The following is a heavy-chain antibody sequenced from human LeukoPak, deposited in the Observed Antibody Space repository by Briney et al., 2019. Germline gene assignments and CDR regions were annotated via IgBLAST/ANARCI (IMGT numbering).Heavy chain of an antibody. J-gene: IGHJ4*02. CDR1: GFTFSSYA. CDR2: ISYDGSNK. V-gene: IGHV3-30-3*01. Sequence: GGSLRLSCAASGFTFSSYAMHWVRQAPGKGLEWVAVISYDGSNKYYADSVKGRFTISRDNSKNTLYLQMAGLRADDTAVYYCAKAPGPSGSSKRHFDYWGQGTLVTVSS. CDR3: AKAPGPSGSSKRHFDY. D-gene: IGHD3-10*01.